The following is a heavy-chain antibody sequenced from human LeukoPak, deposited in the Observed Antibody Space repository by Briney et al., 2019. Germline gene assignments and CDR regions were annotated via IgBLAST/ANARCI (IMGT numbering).Heavy chain of an antibody. D-gene: IGHD1-26*01. J-gene: IGHJ4*02. V-gene: IGHV1-18*01. Sequence: GASVKVSCKASGYTFINSAIGWLRQAPGQGLEWMGWISPYNGYTKYAESLQGRVTMTTDTSTSTAYMELRSLRSDDTAMYYCAIVGASYDGLIDYWGQGTRVTVSS. CDR1: GYTFINSA. CDR2: ISPYNGYT. CDR3: AIVGASYDGLIDY.